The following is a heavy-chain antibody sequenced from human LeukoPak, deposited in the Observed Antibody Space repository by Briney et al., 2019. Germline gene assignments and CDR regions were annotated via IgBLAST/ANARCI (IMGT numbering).Heavy chain of an antibody. CDR1: GFTFSDYS. Sequence: PGGSLRLSCAASGFTFSDYSMNWVRQAPGKGLEWVSAISGSGGSTYYADSVKGRFTISRDNSKNTLYLQMNSLRAEDTAVYYCAKEEHPLITIFGVAIWGQGTMVTVSS. CDR2: ISGSGGST. D-gene: IGHD3-3*01. V-gene: IGHV3-23*01. CDR3: AKEEHPLITIFGVAI. J-gene: IGHJ3*02.